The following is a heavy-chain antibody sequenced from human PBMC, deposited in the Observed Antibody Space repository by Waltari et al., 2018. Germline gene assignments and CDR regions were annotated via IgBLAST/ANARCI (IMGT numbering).Heavy chain of an antibody. V-gene: IGHV2-70*04. Sequence: QVTLKESGPALVKPTQTLPLTCTFSGFSLSTSGMRVSWIRQPPGKALEWLARIDWDDDKFYSTSLKTRLTISKDTSKNQVVLTMTNMDPVDTATYYCARMGSSGYYYSFDYWGQGTLVTVSS. J-gene: IGHJ4*02. CDR3: ARMGSSGYYYSFDY. CDR1: GFSLSTSGMR. D-gene: IGHD3-22*01. CDR2: IDWDDDK.